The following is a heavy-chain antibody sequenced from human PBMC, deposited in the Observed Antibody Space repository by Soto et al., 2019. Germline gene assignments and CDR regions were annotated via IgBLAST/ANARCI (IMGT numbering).Heavy chain of an antibody. CDR3: ARDLGPSFYYDSDAPLNPLHI. Sequence: SVKVCFKASGGYFRSYSMNLVRQAPGQGPEWMGGIIPMFATPNYAPRFQGRVTIGADESTTTAYMELTSLTSEDTAVYYCARDLGPSFYYDSDAPLNPLHIWGQGTMVTVSS. D-gene: IGHD3-22*01. V-gene: IGHV1-69*13. CDR2: IIPMFATP. CDR1: GGYFRSYS. J-gene: IGHJ3*02.